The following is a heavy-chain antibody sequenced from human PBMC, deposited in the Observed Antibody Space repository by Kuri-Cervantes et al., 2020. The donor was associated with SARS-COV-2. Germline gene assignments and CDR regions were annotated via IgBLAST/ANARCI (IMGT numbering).Heavy chain of an antibody. CDR3: AKSHQGAFDI. J-gene: IGHJ3*02. V-gene: IGHV3-30-3*02. CDR1: GFTFSSYA. CDR2: ISYDGSNK. Sequence: GGSLRLSCAASGFTFSSYAMHWVRQAPGKGLEWVAVISYDGSNKYYADSVKGRFTISRDNSKNTLYLQMNSLRAEDTAVYYCAKSHQGAFDIWGQGTMVTVSS.